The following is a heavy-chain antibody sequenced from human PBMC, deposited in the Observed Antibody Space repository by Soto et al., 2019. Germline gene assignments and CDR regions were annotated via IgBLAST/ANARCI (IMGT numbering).Heavy chain of an antibody. CDR1: GGTFSSYA. V-gene: IGHV1-69*05. CDR3: ARGQYYYGSGSYYRRQNYYYYGMDV. Sequence: SVKVSCKASGGTFSSYAISWVRQAPGQGLEWMGGIIAINGTAKYAQKFQGRVTITRDTSASTAYMELSSLRSEDTAVYYCARGQYYYGSGSYYRRQNYYYYGMDVWGQGTTVTVSS. CDR2: IIAINGTA. J-gene: IGHJ6*02. D-gene: IGHD3-10*01.